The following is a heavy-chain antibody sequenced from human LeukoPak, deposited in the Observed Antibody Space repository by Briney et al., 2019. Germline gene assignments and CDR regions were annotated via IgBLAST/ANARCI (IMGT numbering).Heavy chain of an antibody. CDR3: ARVGAATYAFDI. D-gene: IGHD3-16*01. CDR2: ISWNSGSI. J-gene: IGHJ3*02. Sequence: SGGSLRLSCAASGFTFDDYAMHWVRQAPGKGLEWVSGISWNSGSIGYADSVKGRFTISRDNAKNSLYLQMNSLRAEDTAVYYCARVGAATYAFDIWGQGTMVTASS. V-gene: IGHV3-9*01. CDR1: GFTFDDYA.